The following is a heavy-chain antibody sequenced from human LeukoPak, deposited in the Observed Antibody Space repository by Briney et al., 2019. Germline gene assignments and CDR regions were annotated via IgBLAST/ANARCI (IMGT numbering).Heavy chain of an antibody. CDR3: ATHMTTVTTPFDY. CDR1: GFTFSNYA. D-gene: IGHD4-17*01. V-gene: IGHV3-23*01. J-gene: IGHJ4*02. Sequence: PGGSLRLSCAASGFTFSNYAMSWVRQAPGKGLEWVSGISGSGGRTYYADSVKGRFTISRDDSENTFYLQMNSLRVEDTAVYYCATHMTTVTTPFDYWGQGTLVTVSS. CDR2: ISGSGGRT.